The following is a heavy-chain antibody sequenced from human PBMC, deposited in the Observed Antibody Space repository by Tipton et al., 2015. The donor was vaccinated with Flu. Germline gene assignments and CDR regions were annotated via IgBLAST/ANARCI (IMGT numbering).Heavy chain of an antibody. CDR2: IYYSGIT. CDR3: ARHISGTKRSFDF. CDR1: GGSIISSSYY. J-gene: IGHJ4*02. Sequence: TLSLTCTVSGGSIISSSYYWDWIRQPPGKGLEWIGSIYYSGITYYNPSLRSRVTISVDTSKNQFSLILSSVTAADTAVYYCARHISGTKRSFDFWGQGTLVTVSS. V-gene: IGHV4-39*01. D-gene: IGHD1-20*01.